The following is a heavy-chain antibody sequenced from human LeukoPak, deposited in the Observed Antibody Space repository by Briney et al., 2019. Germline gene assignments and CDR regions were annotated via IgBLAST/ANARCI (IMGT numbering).Heavy chain of an antibody. D-gene: IGHD4-17*01. J-gene: IGHJ4*02. V-gene: IGHV2-5*01. CDR3: AHIGLTTVTPPYFDY. Sequence: SGPTLVNPTQTLTLTCTFSGFSLSTTGEGVGWIRQPPGKALEWLALIFWNDDKRYGPSLKSRLTITKDTSRNRVVLTMTHMDPVDTATYYCAHIGLTTVTPPYFDYWGQGTLVTISS. CDR1: GFSLSTTGEG. CDR2: IFWNDDK.